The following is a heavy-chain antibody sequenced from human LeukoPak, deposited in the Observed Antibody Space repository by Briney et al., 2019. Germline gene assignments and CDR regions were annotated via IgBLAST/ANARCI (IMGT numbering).Heavy chain of an antibody. CDR3: ARDVHCSSTSCYILAYFDP. V-gene: IGHV4-4*07. J-gene: IGHJ5*02. D-gene: IGHD2-2*02. Sequence: PSETLSLTCTDSGGSISSYYWSWIRQPAGKGLEWIGRTYTSGSTNYNPSLKSRVTMSVDTSKNQFSLKLSSVTAADTAVYYCARDVHCSSTSCYILAYFDPWGQGTLVTVSS. CDR1: GGSISSYY. CDR2: TYTSGST.